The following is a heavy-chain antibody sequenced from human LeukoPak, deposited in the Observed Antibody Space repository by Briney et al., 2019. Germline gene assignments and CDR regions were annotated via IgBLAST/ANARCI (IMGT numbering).Heavy chain of an antibody. V-gene: IGHV3-11*01. Sequence: GGSLRLSCAASGFTFTDYYMSWIRQAPGKGLEWVSYISNSGSTIYYADSVKGRFTISRDNAKNALSLQMNSLKAEDSAVYYCARWEIRGTAHQLDYWGQGTLVTVSS. CDR3: ARWEIRGTAHQLDY. CDR2: ISNSGSTI. D-gene: IGHD1-7*01. J-gene: IGHJ4*02. CDR1: GFTFTDYY.